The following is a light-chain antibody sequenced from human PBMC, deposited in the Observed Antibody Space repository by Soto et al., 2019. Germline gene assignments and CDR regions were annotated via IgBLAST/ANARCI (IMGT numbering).Light chain of an antibody. V-gene: IGLV2-23*01. Sequence: QSALTQPASVSGSPGQSITISCTGTSSDVGNYNLVSWYQQHPGKAPRVIIYEGSKRPSGASYRFSGSKSGNTASLTISGLQAEDEADYYCSSYAGNDILVFGGGTKVTVL. CDR2: EGS. CDR1: SSDVGNYNL. CDR3: SSYAGNDILV. J-gene: IGLJ2*01.